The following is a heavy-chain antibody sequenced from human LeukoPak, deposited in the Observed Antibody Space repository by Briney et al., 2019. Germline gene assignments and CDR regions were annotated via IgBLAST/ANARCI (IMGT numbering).Heavy chain of an antibody. CDR3: ARAGYSSSWYPYYLDY. D-gene: IGHD6-13*01. Sequence: GGSLRLSCAASGFTFSSYSMNWVRQAPGKGLEWVSSISSSSSYIYYADSVKGRFTISRDNAKNSLYLQMNSLRAEDTAVYYCARAGYSSSWYPYYLDYWGQGTLVTVSS. V-gene: IGHV3-21*01. CDR1: GFTFSSYS. CDR2: ISSSSSYI. J-gene: IGHJ4*02.